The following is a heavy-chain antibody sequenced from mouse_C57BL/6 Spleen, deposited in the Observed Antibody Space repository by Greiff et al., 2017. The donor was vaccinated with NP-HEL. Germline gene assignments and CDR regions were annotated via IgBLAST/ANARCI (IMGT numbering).Heavy chain of an antibody. CDR1: GSTLTEYT. CDR3: ARHEDFITTVVGYAMDY. D-gene: IGHD1-1*01. Sequence: QVHVKQSGAELVKPGASVKLSCKASGSTLTEYTIHWVKQRSGRGLEGIGWFYPGSGSIRYNEKFKDKATLTGDKSSSTVYMELSRLTSEDSAVYFCARHEDFITTVVGYAMDYWGQGTSVTVSS. CDR2: FYPGSGSI. V-gene: IGHV1-62-2*01. J-gene: IGHJ4*01.